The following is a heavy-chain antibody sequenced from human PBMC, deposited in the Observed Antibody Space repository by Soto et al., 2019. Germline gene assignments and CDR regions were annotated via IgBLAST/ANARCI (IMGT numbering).Heavy chain of an antibody. Sequence: PSETLSLTCTVSGGSISSGGYYWTWIRQHPGKGLEWIGYIYYSGSTYYNPSLKSRVTISVDTSKNQFSLKLSSVAAADTAVYYCARDPYSSMGSYYYYYGMDVWGQGTTVTVSS. J-gene: IGHJ6*02. CDR2: IYYSGST. CDR1: GGSISSGGYY. D-gene: IGHD6-19*01. V-gene: IGHV4-31*03. CDR3: ARDPYSSMGSYYYYYGMDV.